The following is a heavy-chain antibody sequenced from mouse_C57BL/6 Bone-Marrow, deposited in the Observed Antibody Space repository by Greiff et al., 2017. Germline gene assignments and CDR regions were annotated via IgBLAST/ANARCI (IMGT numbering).Heavy chain of an antibody. CDR3: ARDTVEAMDY. Sequence: QVQLQQPGAELVKPGASVKLSCKASGYTFTSYWMHWVKQRPGQGLEWIGMIHPNSGSTNYNEKFKSKATLTVDKSSSTAFMQLSSLTSEDSAVYYCARDTVEAMDYWGQGTSVTVSS. V-gene: IGHV1-64*01. D-gene: IGHD1-1*01. CDR1: GYTFTSYW. CDR2: IHPNSGST. J-gene: IGHJ4*01.